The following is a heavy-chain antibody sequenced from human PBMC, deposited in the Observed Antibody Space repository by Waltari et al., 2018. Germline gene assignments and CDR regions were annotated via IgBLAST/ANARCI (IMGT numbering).Heavy chain of an antibody. V-gene: IGHV4-38-2*01. CDR3: ARAVTIFGSGVDYYYYMDV. J-gene: IGHJ6*03. CDR1: GYSISSGYY. CDR2: IYHSGST. D-gene: IGHD3-3*01. Sequence: QVQLQESGPGLVKPSETLSLTCAVSGYSISSGYYWGWIRQPPGKGLEWIGSIYHSGSTYYNPSLKSRVTISVDTSKNQFSLKLSSVTAADTAVYYCARAVTIFGSGVDYYYYMDVWGKGTTVTVSS.